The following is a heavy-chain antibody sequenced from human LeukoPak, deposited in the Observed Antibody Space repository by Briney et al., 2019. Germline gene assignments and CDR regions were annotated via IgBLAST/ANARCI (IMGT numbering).Heavy chain of an antibody. V-gene: IGHV4-30-4*07. Sequence: SETLSLTCAVSGDSISSGGYSWSWIRQTPGKGLEWIAYIHDSGSTYNNPSLKTRLNISIDTSKNQLSLKLSSVTAADTAVYYCARTAPEASGRLDYWGQGTLVTVSS. D-gene: IGHD3-10*01. CDR1: GDSISSGGYS. CDR2: IHDSGST. CDR3: ARTAPEASGRLDY. J-gene: IGHJ4*02.